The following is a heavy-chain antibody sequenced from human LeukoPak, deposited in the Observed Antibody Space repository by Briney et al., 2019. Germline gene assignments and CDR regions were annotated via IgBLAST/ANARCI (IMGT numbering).Heavy chain of an antibody. Sequence: GGSLRLSCAASGFTFSSYAMSWVRQAPGKGLEWVSAISGSGGSTYYADSVKGRFTISRDNSKNTLYLQMNSLRAEDTAVYYCAKAGGGTYYDYVWGSYRPYYFDYWGQGTLVTVSS. CDR3: AKAGGGTYYDYVWGSYRPYYFDY. CDR1: GFTFSSYA. D-gene: IGHD3-16*02. V-gene: IGHV3-23*01. J-gene: IGHJ4*02. CDR2: ISGSGGST.